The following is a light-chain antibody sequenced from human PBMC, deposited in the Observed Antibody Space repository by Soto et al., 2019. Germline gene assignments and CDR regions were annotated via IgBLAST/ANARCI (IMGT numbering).Light chain of an antibody. Sequence: IQMTQSPSTLSASVGDRVTITCRASQSISSWLAWYQQKPGKAPKLLIYDASSLESGVPSRFSGSGSGTEFTLTISSLRPDDFATYYCQQYNSYSGTFGQGTKVDIK. CDR1: QSISSW. V-gene: IGKV1-5*01. J-gene: IGKJ1*01. CDR3: QQYNSYSGT. CDR2: DAS.